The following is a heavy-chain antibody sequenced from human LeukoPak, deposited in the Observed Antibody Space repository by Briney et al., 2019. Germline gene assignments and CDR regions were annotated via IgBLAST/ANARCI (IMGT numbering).Heavy chain of an antibody. D-gene: IGHD6-19*01. CDR1: GGSFSGYY. CDR3: ARGKRGIAVAGTVYYMDV. V-gene: IGHV4-34*01. J-gene: IGHJ6*03. Sequence: PSETLSLTCAVYGGSFSGYYWSWIRQPPGKGLEWIGEINHSGSTNYNPSLKSRVTISVDTSKNQFSLKLSSVTAADTAAYYCARGKRGIAVAGTVYYMDVWGKGTTVTVSS. CDR2: INHSGST.